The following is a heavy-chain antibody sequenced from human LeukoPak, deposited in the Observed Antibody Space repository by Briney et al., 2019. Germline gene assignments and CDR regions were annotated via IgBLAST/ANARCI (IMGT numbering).Heavy chain of an antibody. D-gene: IGHD1-26*01. V-gene: IGHV3-30-3*01. CDR1: GFTFSSYA. J-gene: IGHJ4*02. Sequence: SLRLSFAASGFTFSSYAMHWVRQAPGKGLEWVAVISYDGSNKYYADSVKGRFTISRDNSKNTLYLQMNSLRAEDTAVYYCAKGLFLGELLPFDYWGQGTLVTVSS. CDR3: AKGLFLGELLPFDY. CDR2: ISYDGSNK.